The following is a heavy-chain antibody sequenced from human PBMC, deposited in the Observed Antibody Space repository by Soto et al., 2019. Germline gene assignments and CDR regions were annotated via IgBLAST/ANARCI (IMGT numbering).Heavy chain of an antibody. Sequence: GVSLRLSCAASGFTFSSYGMHWVRQAPGKGLEWVAVIWYDGSNKYYADSVKGRFTISRDNSKNTLYLQMNSLRAEDTAVYYCARGGPTTGGGYYYYYMDVWGKGTTVTVSS. D-gene: IGHD4-17*01. V-gene: IGHV3-33*01. CDR3: ARGGPTTGGGYYYYYMDV. CDR2: IWYDGSNK. J-gene: IGHJ6*03. CDR1: GFTFSSYG.